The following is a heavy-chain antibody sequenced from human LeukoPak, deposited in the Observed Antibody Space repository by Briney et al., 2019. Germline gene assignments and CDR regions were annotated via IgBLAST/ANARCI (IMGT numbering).Heavy chain of an antibody. V-gene: IGHV4-34*01. CDR1: GGSFSGYY. CDR3: ARSFVVVAATVAFDI. CDR2: INHSGST. D-gene: IGHD2-15*01. Sequence: SETLSLTCAVDGGSFSGYYWSWIRQPPGKGREWIGEINHSGSTNYNPSLKSRVTISVDTSKNQFSLKLSSVTAADTAVYYCARSFVVVAATVAFDIWGQGTMVTVSS. J-gene: IGHJ3*02.